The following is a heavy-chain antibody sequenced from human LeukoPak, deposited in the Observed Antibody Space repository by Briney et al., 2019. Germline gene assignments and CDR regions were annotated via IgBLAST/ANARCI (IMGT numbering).Heavy chain of an antibody. D-gene: IGHD2-15*01. CDR2: IYSGGIT. CDR1: GFTVSSND. V-gene: IGHV3-53*01. CDR3: ARVGRYCSGGSCSQYYYYYGMDV. J-gene: IGHJ6*02. Sequence: PGGSLRLSCAASGFTVSSNDMSWVRQAPGNGLEWCSVIYSGGITYYADSVKGRFTISRDNSKNTLYLQMNSLRAEDTAVYYCARVGRYCSGGSCSQYYYYYGMDVWGQGTTVTVSS.